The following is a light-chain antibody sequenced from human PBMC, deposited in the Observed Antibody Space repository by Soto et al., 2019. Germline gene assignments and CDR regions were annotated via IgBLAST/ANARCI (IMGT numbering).Light chain of an antibody. J-gene: IGKJ5*01. CDR3: QQYGNSHPGT. Sequence: EILLTQSPGTLSLSPGERVTLSCRASQNVRSNYLAWYQQKPGQAPRRLIHAASSRATGIPDRFSGSGSGADFTLTISRLEHEDFAVYFCQQYGNSHPGTFGQGTRLEIK. CDR2: AAS. V-gene: IGKV3-20*01. CDR1: QNVRSNY.